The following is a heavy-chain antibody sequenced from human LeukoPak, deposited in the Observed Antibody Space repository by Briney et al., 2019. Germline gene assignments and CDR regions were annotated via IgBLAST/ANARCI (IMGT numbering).Heavy chain of an antibody. CDR2: ISYDGSNK. CDR1: GFTFSSYG. V-gene: IGHV3-30*18. D-gene: IGHD3-10*01. J-gene: IGHJ4*02. Sequence: GGSLRLSCAASGFTFSSYGMHWVRQAPGKGLEWVAVISYDGSNKYYADSVKGRFTISRDNSKNTLYLQMNSLRAEDTAVYYCAKDLGLEWFGETYMGLDYWGQGTLVTVSS. CDR3: AKDLGLEWFGETYMGLDY.